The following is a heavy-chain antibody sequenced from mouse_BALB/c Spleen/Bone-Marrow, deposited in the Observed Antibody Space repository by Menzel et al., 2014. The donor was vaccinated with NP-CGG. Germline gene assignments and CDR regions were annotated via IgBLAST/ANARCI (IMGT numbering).Heavy chain of an antibody. J-gene: IGHJ4*01. Sequence: QVQLQQPGAELMKLGASVKISCKATGYTFSSYWIDWVKQRPGHGLEWIGEILPGRGSTNYNEKFKGKATFTSDTSSNTAYTQLSSLTSEDSAVYYCARWDTTAMDYWGQGTSVTVSS. V-gene: IGHV1-9*01. CDR3: ARWDTTAMDY. D-gene: IGHD1-1*01. CDR1: GYTFSSYW. CDR2: ILPGRGST.